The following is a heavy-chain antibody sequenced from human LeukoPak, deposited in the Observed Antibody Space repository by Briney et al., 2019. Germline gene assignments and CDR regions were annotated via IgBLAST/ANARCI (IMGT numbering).Heavy chain of an antibody. CDR2: IYYSGST. CDR1: GGSISSYY. D-gene: IGHD6-19*01. J-gene: IGHJ6*02. V-gene: IGHV4-59*08. CDR3: ARQRAYGSGWYQPYGRDV. Sequence: SETLSLTCTVSGGSISSYYWSWIRQPPGKGLEWIGYIYYSGSTNYNPSLKSRVTISVDTSKNQFSLKLSSVTAADTAVYYCARQRAYGSGWYQPYGRDVWGHGTTVTVS.